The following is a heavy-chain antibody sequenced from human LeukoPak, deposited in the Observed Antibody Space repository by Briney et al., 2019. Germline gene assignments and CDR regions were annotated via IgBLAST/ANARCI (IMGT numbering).Heavy chain of an antibody. CDR2: IYHTGNT. CDR3: PRAECRSTSCYAWRDGFHI. D-gene: IGHD2-2*01. CDR1: GYSISSGYY. Sequence: PSETLSLTCAVSGYSISSGYYWGWIRQPPGKGLEWIGSIYHTGNTYYNPSLKSRATISVDTSKNQFSLKLSSVTAADTAVYYCPRAECRSTSCYAWRDGFHIWGQGTMVTVFS. J-gene: IGHJ3*02. V-gene: IGHV4-38-2*01.